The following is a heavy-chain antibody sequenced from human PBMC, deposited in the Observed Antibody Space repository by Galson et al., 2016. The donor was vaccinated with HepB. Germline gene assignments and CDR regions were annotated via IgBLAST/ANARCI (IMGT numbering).Heavy chain of an antibody. Sequence: SLRLSCAASGLSFSGYGMHWVRQAPGKGLEWLALISYDGSNKYYADSVKGRFTISRHFSNNTLSLQMNNLRVDDTAVYYCMREPNYYGSGSYPFWGQGTLVTVSS. D-gene: IGHD3-10*01. V-gene: IGHV3-33*05. J-gene: IGHJ4*02. CDR1: GLSFSGYG. CDR2: ISYDGSNK. CDR3: MREPNYYGSGSYPF.